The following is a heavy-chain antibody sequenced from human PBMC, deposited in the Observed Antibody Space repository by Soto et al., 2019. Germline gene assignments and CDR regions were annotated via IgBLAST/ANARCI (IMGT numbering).Heavy chain of an antibody. Sequence: SETLSLTCTVSGGSISSSSYYWGWIRQPPGKGLEWIGSIYYSGSTYYNPSLKSRVTISVDTSKNQFSLKLSSVTAAYTAVYYCARNLYGDWYFDLWGRGTLVTVSS. D-gene: IGHD4-17*01. CDR1: GGSISSSSYY. CDR3: ARNLYGDWYFDL. J-gene: IGHJ2*01. V-gene: IGHV4-39*01. CDR2: IYYSGST.